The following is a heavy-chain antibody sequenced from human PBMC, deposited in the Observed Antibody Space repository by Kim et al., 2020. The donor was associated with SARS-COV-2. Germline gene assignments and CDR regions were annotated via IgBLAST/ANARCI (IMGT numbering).Heavy chain of an antibody. Sequence: GGSLRLSCAASEFSFASYGMHWVRQAPGKGLEWVALILFDGSLEYYADSVKGRFTISRDNSKNMLYLQMNNLRAEDTAVYYCGGRFEDFYAIDVWGQGTTVTVSS. CDR3: GGRFEDFYAIDV. CDR1: EFSFASYG. V-gene: IGHV3-33*01. J-gene: IGHJ6*02. CDR2: ILFDGSLE.